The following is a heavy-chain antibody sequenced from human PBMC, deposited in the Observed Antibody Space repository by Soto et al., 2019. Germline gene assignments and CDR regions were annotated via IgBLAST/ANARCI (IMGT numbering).Heavy chain of an antibody. J-gene: IGHJ5*02. V-gene: IGHV3-33*01. Sequence: PGGSLTLSCAASGFTFSSYGMHWVRQAPGKGLEWVAVIWYDGSNKYYADSVKGRFTISRDNSKNTLYLQMNSLRAEDTAVYYCAREGPITMTFNWFDPWGQGTLVTVSS. CDR3: AREGPITMTFNWFDP. CDR1: GFTFSSYG. CDR2: IWYDGSNK. D-gene: IGHD3-22*01.